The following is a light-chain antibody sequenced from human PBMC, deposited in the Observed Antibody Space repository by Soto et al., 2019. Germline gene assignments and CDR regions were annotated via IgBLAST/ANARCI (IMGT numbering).Light chain of an antibody. V-gene: IGKV3-20*01. CDR1: QSVSSSY. CDR3: QHFGGTTFT. J-gene: IGKJ5*01. CDR2: GAS. Sequence: EIVLTQSPGTLSLSPGEGATLSCRASQSVSSSYIAWYQQRPGQTPSLLIYGASTRATGIPDRFSGSGSGTHFPLTSSRLEPGDFAVYYCQHFGGTTFTFGQGTRLEIK.